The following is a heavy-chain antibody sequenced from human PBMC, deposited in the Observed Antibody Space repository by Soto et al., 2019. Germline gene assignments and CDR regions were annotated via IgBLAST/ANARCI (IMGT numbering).Heavy chain of an antibody. CDR1: GYTFTSYG. Sequence: ASVKVSCKTSGYTFTSYGISWVRQAPGQGLEWMGWISTYNGNTNYAQTLQGRITMTTDTSTSTAYMELRSLRSDDTAVYYCARVRSDYTDYSYNWFDPWGQGTLVTVS. V-gene: IGHV1-18*01. CDR2: ISTYNGNT. D-gene: IGHD4-17*01. CDR3: ARVRSDYTDYSYNWFDP. J-gene: IGHJ5*02.